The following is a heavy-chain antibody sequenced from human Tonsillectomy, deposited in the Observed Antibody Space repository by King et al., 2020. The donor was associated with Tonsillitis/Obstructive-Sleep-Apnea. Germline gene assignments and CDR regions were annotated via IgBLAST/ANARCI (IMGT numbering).Heavy chain of an antibody. D-gene: IGHD2-15*01. CDR3: VREGTGSGSWGYNWFDS. Sequence: QLVQSGAEVKKTGSSVKVSCKASGGTFSSYVISWVRQAPGQGLEWMGRVIPTLGIGNYAQKFQGRVTISADKSTTTAYMELSSLRIEDTAVYYCVREGTGSGSWGYNWFDSWGQGTLVTVSS. CDR1: GGTFSSYV. J-gene: IGHJ5*01. V-gene: IGHV1-69*04. CDR2: VIPTLGIG.